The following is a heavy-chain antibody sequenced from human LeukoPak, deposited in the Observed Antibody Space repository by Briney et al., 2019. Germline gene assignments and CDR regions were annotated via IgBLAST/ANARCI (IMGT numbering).Heavy chain of an antibody. CDR3: ARNSVSEVRGAQQDY. CDR1: GGTFSGYA. CDR2: TIPILGIA. D-gene: IGHD3-10*01. V-gene: IGHV1-69*04. Sequence: PVKVSCKASGGTFSGYAISWVRQAPGHGLEWMGRTIPILGIANYAQKFQGRVTITADKSTSTAYMELSSLRSEDTAVYFCARNSVSEVRGAQQDYWGQGTLVTVSS. J-gene: IGHJ4*02.